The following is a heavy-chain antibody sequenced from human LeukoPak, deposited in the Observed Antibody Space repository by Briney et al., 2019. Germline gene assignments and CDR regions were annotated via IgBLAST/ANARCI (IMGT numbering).Heavy chain of an antibody. V-gene: IGHV3-30*18. D-gene: IGHD5-18*01. CDR3: AKGLDTAMVTY. CDR2: ISHDGNNK. J-gene: IGHJ4*02. Sequence: GGSLRLSCAASGFTFSSYGMHWVRQAPGKGLDWVAVISHDGNNKYNADSVKGRFTISRDNSKNTLYLQMNSLRAEDTAVYYCAKGLDTAMVTYWGQGTLVTVSS. CDR1: GFTFSSYG.